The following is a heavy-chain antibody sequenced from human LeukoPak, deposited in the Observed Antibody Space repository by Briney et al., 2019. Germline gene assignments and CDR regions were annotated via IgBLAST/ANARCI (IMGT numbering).Heavy chain of an antibody. CDR2: ISGSGGST. V-gene: IGHV3-23*01. CDR3: AKDLPIRARSGYSGYFDY. J-gene: IGHJ4*02. Sequence: GGSLRLSCAASGFTFSSYAMSWVRQAPGKGLEWVSAISGSGGSTYYADSVKGRFTIPRDNSKNTLYLQMNSLRAEDTAVYYCAKDLPIRARSGYSGYFDYWGQGTLVTVSS. D-gene: IGHD3-3*01. CDR1: GFTFSSYA.